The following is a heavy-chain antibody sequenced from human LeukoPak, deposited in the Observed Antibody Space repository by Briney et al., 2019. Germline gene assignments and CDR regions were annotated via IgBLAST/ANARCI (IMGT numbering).Heavy chain of an antibody. CDR3: ARDRPGSAGA. D-gene: IGHD6-25*01. V-gene: IGHV3-7*04. J-gene: IGHJ5*02. Sequence: SGGSLRLSCAASGFTFSNYWMSWVRQAPGRGLEWVANIKQDGSERYYVDPVKGRFTISRDNAKNSVYLQMNSLRAEDTAVYYCARDRPGSAGAWGQGTLVTVSS. CDR1: GFTFSNYW. CDR2: IKQDGSER.